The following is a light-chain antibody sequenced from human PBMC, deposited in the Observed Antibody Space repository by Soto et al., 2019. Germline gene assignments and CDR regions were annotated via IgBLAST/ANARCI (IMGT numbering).Light chain of an antibody. CDR2: DVS. CDR3: QQYNNWPPT. Sequence: EVVMTQSPATLSVSPGERATLSRRASQSARSSLGWYQQKPGQPPRLLIHDVSIRATGIPARFNGSGSATEFTLTISSLQSEDFAVYYCQQYNNWPPTFGQGTRLEIK. CDR1: QSARSS. V-gene: IGKV3-15*01. J-gene: IGKJ5*01.